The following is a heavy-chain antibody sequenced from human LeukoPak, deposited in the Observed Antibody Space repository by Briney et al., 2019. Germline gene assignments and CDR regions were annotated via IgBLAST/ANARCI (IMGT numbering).Heavy chain of an antibody. J-gene: IGHJ4*02. CDR2: IIPILGIA. Sequence: SVKVSCKASGGTFSSYAISWVRQAPGQGLEWMGGIIPILGIANYAQKFQGRVTITADKSTSTAYMELSSLRSEDTAVYYCAIRRPSSVAAQIDYWGQGTLVTVSS. CDR3: AIRRPSSVAAQIDY. V-gene: IGHV1-69*04. D-gene: IGHD2-15*01. CDR1: GGTFSSYA.